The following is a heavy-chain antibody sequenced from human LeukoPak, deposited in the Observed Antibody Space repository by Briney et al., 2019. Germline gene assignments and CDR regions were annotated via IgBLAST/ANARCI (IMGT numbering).Heavy chain of an antibody. CDR2: INHSGST. D-gene: IGHD2-8*01. CDR1: GGSFGGYY. V-gene: IGHV4-34*01. Sequence: PSETLSLTCAVYGGSFGGYYWSWIRQPPGKGLEWIGEINHSGSTNYNPSLKSRVTISVDTSKNQFSLKLSSVTAADTAVYYCARGPIVLMVYAILGTRPYFDYWGQGTLVTVSS. J-gene: IGHJ4*02. CDR3: ARGPIVLMVYAILGTRPYFDY.